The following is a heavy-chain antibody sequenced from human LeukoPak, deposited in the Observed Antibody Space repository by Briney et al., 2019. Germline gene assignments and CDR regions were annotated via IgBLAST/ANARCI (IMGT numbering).Heavy chain of an antibody. D-gene: IGHD3-22*01. V-gene: IGHV1-18*01. CDR1: GYTFTSYG. CDR2: ISAYNGNT. CDR3: ARFGSSGYYYEDWFDP. Sequence: ASVKVSCKASGYTFTSYGISWVRQAPGQGLEWMGWISAYNGNTNYARKLQGRVTMTTDTSTSTAYMELRSLRSDDAAVYYCARFGSSGYYYEDWFDPWGQGTLVTVSS. J-gene: IGHJ5*02.